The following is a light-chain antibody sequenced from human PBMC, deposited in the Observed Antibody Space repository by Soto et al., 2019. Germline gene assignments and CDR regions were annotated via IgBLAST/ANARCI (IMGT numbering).Light chain of an antibody. CDR2: QVS. CDR1: QSLVYSDGNTY. V-gene: IGKV2-24*01. CDR3: VQFSNFPRT. Sequence: DIVLTQTPLSSPVTLGQPASISCRSSQSLVYSDGNTYLSWLQQRPGQPPRLLIYQVSNRFSGVPDRFSGSGAGTDFTLNISRVEAEEVGVYYCVQFSNFPRTFGQGTKVEIK. J-gene: IGKJ1*01.